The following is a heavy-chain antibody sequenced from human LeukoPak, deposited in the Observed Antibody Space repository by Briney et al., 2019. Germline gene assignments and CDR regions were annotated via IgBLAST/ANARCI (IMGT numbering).Heavy chain of an antibody. CDR2: ISYDGSNK. D-gene: IGHD6-13*01. CDR1: GFTLSSYA. Sequence: GGSLRLSCAASGFTLSSYAMHWVRQAPGKGLEWVAVISYDGSNKYYADSVKGRFTISRDNSKNTLYLQMNSLRAEDTAVYYCAREAGDSSSWYIDYWGQGTLVTVSS. J-gene: IGHJ4*02. V-gene: IGHV3-30*01. CDR3: AREAGDSSSWYIDY.